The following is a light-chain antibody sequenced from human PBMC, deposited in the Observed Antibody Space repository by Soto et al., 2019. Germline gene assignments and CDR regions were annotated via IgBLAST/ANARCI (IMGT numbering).Light chain of an antibody. CDR2: KAS. V-gene: IGKV1-5*03. CDR1: QSISTW. Sequence: DIQMTQSPSTLSASVGDRVTITCRASQSISTWFAWYQQKPGKAPKLLIYKASSLRNGVPSRFSGSGSGTEFTLTIYGLQPDDFASYYCQQYNGYPHTFGQG. J-gene: IGKJ2*01. CDR3: QQYNGYPHT.